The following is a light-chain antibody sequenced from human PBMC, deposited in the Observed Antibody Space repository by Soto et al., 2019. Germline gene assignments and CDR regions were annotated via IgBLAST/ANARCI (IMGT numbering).Light chain of an antibody. V-gene: IGKV1-5*03. Sequence: DSQMSQSPSTMSASVGDRVTISCRASQSIGSWLAWYQQKPGKAPKLLIYKASSLESGVPLRFSGSGSGTEFTLTISSLQPDDFATYYCQQYNTYWTFGQGTKVEIK. CDR2: KAS. CDR1: QSIGSW. J-gene: IGKJ1*01. CDR3: QQYNTYWT.